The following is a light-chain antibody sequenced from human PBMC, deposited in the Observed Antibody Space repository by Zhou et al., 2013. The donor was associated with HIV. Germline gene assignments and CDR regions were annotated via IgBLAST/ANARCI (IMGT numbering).Light chain of an antibody. J-gene: IGKJ5*01. CDR1: QSISSW. CDR2: KAS. V-gene: IGKV1-5*03. Sequence: DIQMTQAPSTLSASVGDRVTITCRASQSISSWLAWYQQKPGKAPKLLIYKASSLESGVPSKFSDSESGTEFTLTISSLQPDDFATYYCQQYHSYSITFGQGTRLEIK. CDR3: QQYHSYSIT.